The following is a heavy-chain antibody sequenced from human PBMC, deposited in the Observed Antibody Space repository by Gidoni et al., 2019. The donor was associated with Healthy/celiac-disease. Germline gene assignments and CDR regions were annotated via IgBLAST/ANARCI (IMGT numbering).Heavy chain of an antibody. D-gene: IGHD3-10*01. J-gene: IGHJ4*02. CDR3: ARGDGGV. V-gene: IGHV3-33*01. CDR1: GFTFRSCG. CDR2: IWYDGSNK. Sequence: QVQLVESGGGVVQPGRSLRLSCAASGFTFRSCGMHWVRQAPGKGLEWVAVIWYDGSNKYYADSVKGRFTISRDNSKNTLYLQMNSLRAEDTAVYYCARGDGGVWGQGTLVTVSS.